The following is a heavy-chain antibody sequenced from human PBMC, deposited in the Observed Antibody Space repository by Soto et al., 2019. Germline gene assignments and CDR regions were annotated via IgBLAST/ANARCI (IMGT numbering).Heavy chain of an antibody. J-gene: IGHJ6*02. CDR1: GYSFTSYW. CDR3: ATEAPPGGWSGYPGGYYGMDV. CDR2: IYPGDSDT. Sequence: GESLKISCKGSGYSFTSYWIGWVRQMPGKGLEWMGIIYPGDSDTRYSPSFQGQVTISADKSISTAYLQWSSLEASDTAMYYCATEAPPGGWSGYPGGYYGMDVWGQGTTVTVSS. V-gene: IGHV5-51*01. D-gene: IGHD3-3*01.